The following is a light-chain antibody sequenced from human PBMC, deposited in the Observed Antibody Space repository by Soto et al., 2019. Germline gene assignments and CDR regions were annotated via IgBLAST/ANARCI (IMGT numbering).Light chain of an antibody. CDR1: QSVSSSY. J-gene: IGKJ5*01. CDR3: QQYGSSTIT. V-gene: IGKV3-20*01. CDR2: GAS. Sequence: IVMTQSPATLSVSPGERATLSGRASQSVSSSYLAGYQQKPGQAPRLLIYGASSRATGIPDRFSGSGSGTDFTLTISRLEPEDFAVYYCQQYGSSTITFGQGTRLEI.